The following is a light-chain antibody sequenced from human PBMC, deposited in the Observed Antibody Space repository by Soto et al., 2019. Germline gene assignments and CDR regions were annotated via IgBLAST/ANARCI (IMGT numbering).Light chain of an antibody. Sequence: DIQVDQTPSALRAAVGERITITCRASQTISNWLAWYQQKPGKAPKLLISGASSLQSGVPSRFSGSASGTEITLTISRLHPDDISRYFSQQGHRYGKFGEGTKVDIK. CDR2: GAS. V-gene: IGKV1-5*01. CDR1: QTISNW. CDR3: QQGHRYGK. J-gene: IGKJ1*01.